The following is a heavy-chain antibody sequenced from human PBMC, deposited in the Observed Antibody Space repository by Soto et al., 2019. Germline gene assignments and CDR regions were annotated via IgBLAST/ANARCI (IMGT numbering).Heavy chain of an antibody. CDR3: AREYSSSWYSFFDY. CDR2: IYSGGST. J-gene: IGHJ4*02. CDR1: GFTVSSNY. V-gene: IGHV3-53*01. D-gene: IGHD6-13*01. Sequence: GGSLRLSCAASGFTVSSNYMSWVRQAPGKGLEWVSVIYSGGSTYYADSVTGRFTISRDNSKNTLYLQMNSLRAEDTAVYYCAREYSSSWYSFFDYWGQGTLVPVSS.